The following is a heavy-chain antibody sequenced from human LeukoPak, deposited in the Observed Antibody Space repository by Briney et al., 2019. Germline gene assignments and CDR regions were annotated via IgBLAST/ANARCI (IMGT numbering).Heavy chain of an antibody. D-gene: IGHD5-12*01. CDR1: GGSFSGYY. CDR2: INHSGST. Sequence: SETLSLTCAVYGGSFSGYYWSWIRQPPGKGREWIGEINHSGSTNYNPSLKSRVTISVDTSKNQFSLKLSSVTAADKAVYYCARSCRILDIVATIRARLGGNGFDIWGQGTMVTVSS. V-gene: IGHV4-34*01. J-gene: IGHJ3*02. CDR3: ARSCRILDIVATIRARLGGNGFDI.